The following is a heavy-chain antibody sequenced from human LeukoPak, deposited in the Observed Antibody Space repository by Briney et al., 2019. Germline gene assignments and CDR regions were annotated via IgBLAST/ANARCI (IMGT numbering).Heavy chain of an antibody. CDR2: INPNSGGT. CDR1: GYTFTGYY. D-gene: IGHD2-2*01. V-gene: IGHV1-2*02. J-gene: IGHJ5*02. Sequence: ASVKVSCKASGYTFTGYYMHWVRQAPGQGLEWMGWINPNSGGTNYAQKFQGRVTMTRDTSISTAYMELSRLISDDTAVYYCAREWLCSSTSCYEGGDWLDPWGQGTLVTVSS. CDR3: AREWLCSSTSCYEGGDWLDP.